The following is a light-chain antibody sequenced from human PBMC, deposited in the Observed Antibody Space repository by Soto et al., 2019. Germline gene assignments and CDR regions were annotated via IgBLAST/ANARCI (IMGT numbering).Light chain of an antibody. Sequence: QSALTQPASVSGSPGQSITISCTGTSSDVGNYKYVSWYQQHPGKAPKLMIYEVSSRPSGVSNRFSGSKSGNTASLTISGLQAEDETDYCCFSPTSSGTYVFGTGTKVTVL. CDR1: SSDVGNYKY. V-gene: IGLV2-14*01. CDR2: EVS. J-gene: IGLJ1*01. CDR3: FSPTSSGTYV.